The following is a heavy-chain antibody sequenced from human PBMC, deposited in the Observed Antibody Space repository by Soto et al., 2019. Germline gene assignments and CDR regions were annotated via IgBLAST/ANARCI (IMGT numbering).Heavy chain of an antibody. CDR2: INPNSGGT. Sequence: AASVKVSCKXSGYTFTGYYMHWVRQAPGQGLEWMGWINPNSGGTNYAQKFQGRVTMTRDTSISTAYMELSRLRSDDTAVYYCARDIVLMVYATSYYYYYGMDVWGQGTTVTVSS. D-gene: IGHD2-8*01. V-gene: IGHV1-2*02. CDR1: GYTFTGYY. CDR3: ARDIVLMVYATSYYYYYGMDV. J-gene: IGHJ6*02.